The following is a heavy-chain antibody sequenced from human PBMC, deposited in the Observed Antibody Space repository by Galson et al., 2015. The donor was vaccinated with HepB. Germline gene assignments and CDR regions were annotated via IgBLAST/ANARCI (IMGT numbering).Heavy chain of an antibody. Sequence: SVKVSCKASEGTFSSYAINWLRQAPGQGPEWVGRIIPILGSANYAQKFQGRVTITADKSTSTGYMKLSSLRSEDTAVYYCATVRGSHYFTTWGQGTLVTVSS. CDR2: IIPILGSA. CDR1: EGTFSSYA. D-gene: IGHD3-10*01. V-gene: IGHV1-69*04. J-gene: IGHJ5*02. CDR3: ATVRGSHYFTT.